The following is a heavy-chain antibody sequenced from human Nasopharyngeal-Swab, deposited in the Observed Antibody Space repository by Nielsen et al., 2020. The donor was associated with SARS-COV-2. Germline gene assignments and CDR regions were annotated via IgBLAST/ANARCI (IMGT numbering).Heavy chain of an antibody. V-gene: IGHV3-7*01. D-gene: IGHD5-12*01. CDR1: GFTFSSYW. CDR3: ARDKDSGYELTPPLY. Sequence: GGSLRLSCAASGFTFSSYWMSWVRQAPGKGLEWVANIKQDGSEKYYVDSMKGRFTISRDNAKNSLYLQMNSLRAEDTAVYYCARDKDSGYELTPPLYWGQGTLVTVSS. J-gene: IGHJ4*02. CDR2: IKQDGSEK.